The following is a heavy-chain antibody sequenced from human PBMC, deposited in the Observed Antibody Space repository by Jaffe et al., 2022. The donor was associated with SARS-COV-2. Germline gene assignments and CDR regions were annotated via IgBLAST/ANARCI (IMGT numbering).Heavy chain of an antibody. CDR1: GYSFTSYW. Sequence: EVQLVQSGAEVKKPGESLKISCKGSGYSFTSYWIGWVRQMPGKGLEWMGIIYPGDSDTRYSPSFQGQVTISADKSISTAYLQWSSLKASDTAMYYCARHKAAATSYDAFDIWGQGTMVTVSS. D-gene: IGHD2-15*01. V-gene: IGHV5-51*01. J-gene: IGHJ3*02. CDR3: ARHKAAATSYDAFDI. CDR2: IYPGDSDT.